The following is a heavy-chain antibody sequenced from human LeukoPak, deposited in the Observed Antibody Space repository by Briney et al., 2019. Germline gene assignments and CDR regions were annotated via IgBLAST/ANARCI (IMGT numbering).Heavy chain of an antibody. D-gene: IGHD6-13*01. Sequence: PSETLSLTCTVSGGSISNYWSWIRQPPGKGLEWIGYTYSSGSTNYNPSLESRVTISVDTSKNQFSLKLSSVTAADTAVYYCARGRVAIAAACNWFDPWGQGTLVTVSS. CDR2: TYSSGST. CDR1: GGSISNY. J-gene: IGHJ5*02. V-gene: IGHV4-59*08. CDR3: ARGRVAIAAACNWFDP.